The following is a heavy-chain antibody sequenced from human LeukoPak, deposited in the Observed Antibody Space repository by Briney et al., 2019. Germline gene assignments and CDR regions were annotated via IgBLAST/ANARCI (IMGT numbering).Heavy chain of an antibody. V-gene: IGHV3-48*01. CDR1: GFTFSDYS. D-gene: IGHD6-13*01. CDR2: INSDGKTT. Sequence: GGSLRLSCAASGFTFSDYSMNWVRQAPGKGLEDLSYINSDGKTTWYADSVKGRFTASRDNAKNSLYLQMNSLRVEDTAVYYCASRSINWYRGNNRFDPWGQGTLVTVSS. CDR3: ASRSINWYRGNNRFDP. J-gene: IGHJ5*02.